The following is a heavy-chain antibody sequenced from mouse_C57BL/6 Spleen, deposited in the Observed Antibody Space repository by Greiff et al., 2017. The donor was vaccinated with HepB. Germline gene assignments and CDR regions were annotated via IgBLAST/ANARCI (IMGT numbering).Heavy chain of an antibody. CDR3: ARPQITTVVYYAMDY. V-gene: IGHV5-6*01. Sequence: EVKLVESGGDLVKPGGSLKLSCAASGFTFSSYGMSWVRQTPDKRLEWVATISSGGSYTYYPDSVKGRFTISRDNAKNTLYLQMSSLKSEDTAMYYCARPQITTVVYYAMDYWGQGTSVTVSS. D-gene: IGHD1-1*01. CDR2: ISSGGSYT. J-gene: IGHJ4*01. CDR1: GFTFSSYG.